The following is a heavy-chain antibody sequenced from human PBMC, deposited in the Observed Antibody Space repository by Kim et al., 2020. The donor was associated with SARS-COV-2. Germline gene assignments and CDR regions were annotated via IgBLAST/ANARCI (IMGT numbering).Heavy chain of an antibody. CDR3: ARGYAFDI. J-gene: IGHJ3*02. V-gene: IGHV6-1*01. CDR1: GDSVSSNSIA. Sequence: SPTLSLPCAISGDSVSSNSIAWHWIRQSPSRGLEWLGRTYYRSKWYNDYSPSVKGRITISPDTSKNHFSLQLNSVSPEDTAVYYCARGYAFDIWGPGTLVTVSS. CDR2: TYYRSKWYN.